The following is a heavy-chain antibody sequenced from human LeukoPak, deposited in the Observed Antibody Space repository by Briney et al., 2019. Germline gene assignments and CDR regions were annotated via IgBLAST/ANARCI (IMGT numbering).Heavy chain of an antibody. V-gene: IGHV3-48*01. CDR2: IGTSSTTI. J-gene: IGHJ6*03. CDR3: ARFAAGGSYYYYMDV. CDR1: GFTFSSYA. Sequence: GRSLRLSCSASGFTFSSYAMHWVRQPPGKGLEWVSNIGTSSTTIYYADSVKGRFTISRDNAKNSRYLQMNSLRADDTAVYYCARFAAGGSYYYYMDVWGKGTTVTVSS. D-gene: IGHD6-25*01.